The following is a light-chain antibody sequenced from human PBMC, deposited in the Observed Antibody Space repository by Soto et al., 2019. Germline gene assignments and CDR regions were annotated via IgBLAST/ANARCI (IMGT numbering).Light chain of an antibody. CDR1: SSNIGNNY. V-gene: IGLV1-51*01. CDR3: QTWDSSLIVVL. Sequence: QSVLTQPPSMSAAPGHKVTISCSGSSSNIGNNYVSWYQQVPGTAPKLLIYDNDKRSSGIPDRFSGSKSGTSANLDITGLQTGDEADYYCQTWDSSLIVVLFGGGTKLIVL. J-gene: IGLJ2*01. CDR2: DND.